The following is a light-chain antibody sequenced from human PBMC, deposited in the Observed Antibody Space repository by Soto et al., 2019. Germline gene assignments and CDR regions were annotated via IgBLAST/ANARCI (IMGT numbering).Light chain of an antibody. V-gene: IGKV2-28*01. CDR3: MQALQTPWT. Sequence: DSVMTQSPLSLPVTPGEPASISCRSSQSLLHSDGYNYLDWYLQKPGQSPQLLICLGSNRASGVPDRFSGSRSGKDFTLTISRVEAEDFGVYFCMQALQTPWTFGQGTQVDVK. J-gene: IGKJ1*01. CDR1: QSLLHSDGYNY. CDR2: LGS.